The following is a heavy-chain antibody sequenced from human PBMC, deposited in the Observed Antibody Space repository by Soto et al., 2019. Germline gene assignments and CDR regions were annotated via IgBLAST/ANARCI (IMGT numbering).Heavy chain of an antibody. CDR2: IIPILGIA. J-gene: IGHJ5*02. V-gene: IGHV1-69*02. CDR1: GGTFSSYT. D-gene: IGHD6-13*01. Sequence: QVQLVQSGAEVKKPGSSVKVSCKASGGTFSSYTISWVRQAPGQGLEWMGRIIPILGIANYAQKFQGRVTITADKSTSTAYMELSSLRSEDTALYYCARSLIAAAGTGWFDPWGQGTLVTVSS. CDR3: ARSLIAAAGTGWFDP.